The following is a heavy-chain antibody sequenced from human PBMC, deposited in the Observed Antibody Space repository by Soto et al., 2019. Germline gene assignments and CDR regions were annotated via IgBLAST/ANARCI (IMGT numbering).Heavy chain of an antibody. CDR3: VKDRVPGAYGNYYGMDV. CDR1: GFTFNDSG. J-gene: IGHJ6*02. D-gene: IGHD5-12*01. Sequence: GGSLRLSCRVSGFTFNDSGMHWVRQSPGKGLEWMAVISYDGSDKYYADSVKGRVIISRDNSKNTLNLEMNSLRAEDTAIYYCVKDRVPGAYGNYYGMDVWGQGTTVTVSS. V-gene: IGHV3-30*18. CDR2: ISYDGSDK.